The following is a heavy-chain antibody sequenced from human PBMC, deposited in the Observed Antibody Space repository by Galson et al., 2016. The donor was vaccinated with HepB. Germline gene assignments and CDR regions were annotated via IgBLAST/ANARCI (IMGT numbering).Heavy chain of an antibody. Sequence: SLRLSCAASGFAFSDYYMTWIRQAPGKGLEWISYISGDTFYTNYADSVKGRFTISRDNAKKSVYLQMNSLRAEDTAVYYCARRALNTMQYYFDYWGQGSLVTVSS. CDR1: GFAFSDYY. CDR2: ISGDTFYT. D-gene: IGHD1/OR15-1a*01. CDR3: ARRALNTMQYYFDY. J-gene: IGHJ4*02. V-gene: IGHV3-11*03.